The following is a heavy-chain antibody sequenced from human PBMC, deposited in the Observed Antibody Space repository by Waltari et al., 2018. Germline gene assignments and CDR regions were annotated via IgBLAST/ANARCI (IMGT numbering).Heavy chain of an antibody. J-gene: IGHJ4*02. CDR2: KTNDGRNT. D-gene: IGHD3-10*01. CDR1: GFNFRSSS. V-gene: IGHV3-30-3*01. CDR3: AREWFGELLVRWFDY. Sequence: QVQLVESGGGVVQPGRSLRLSCAASGFNFRSSSMHWVCQAPGQGLEWVAVKTNDGRNTYYADSVKGRFTISRDNSKNTLYLQMNSLRAEDTAVYYCAREWFGELLVRWFDYWGQGTLVTVSS.